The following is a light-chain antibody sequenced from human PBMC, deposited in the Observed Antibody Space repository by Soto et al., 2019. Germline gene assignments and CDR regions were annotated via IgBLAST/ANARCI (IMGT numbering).Light chain of an antibody. Sequence: EIVLTQSPGTLSLSPGERATLSCRASQRVSGDYLAWYQQKPRQCPRLLIYGSSDRATGIPDRFSGSGSATDFTLTITRVEPEDFAVYYCQQYGSSPPYTCGQGTKLEIK. V-gene: IGKV3-20*01. J-gene: IGKJ2*01. CDR2: GSS. CDR3: QQYGSSPPYT. CDR1: QRVSGDY.